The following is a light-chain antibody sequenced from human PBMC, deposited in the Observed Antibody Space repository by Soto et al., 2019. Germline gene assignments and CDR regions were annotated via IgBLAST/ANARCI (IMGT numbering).Light chain of an antibody. CDR2: KAS. V-gene: IGKV1-5*03. J-gene: IGKJ2*01. CDR3: QQYNSYSRYT. Sequence: DIQMTQSPSTLSASVGDRVTITYRASQSISSWLAWYQQKPGKAPKLLIYKASSLESGVPSRFSGSGSGTEFTLTISSLQHDDFATYYCQQYNSYSRYTFGQGTKLEIK. CDR1: QSISSW.